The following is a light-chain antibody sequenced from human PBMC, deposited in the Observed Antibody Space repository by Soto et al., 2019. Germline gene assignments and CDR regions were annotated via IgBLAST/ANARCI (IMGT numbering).Light chain of an antibody. Sequence: QSVLTQPASASGTPGQRVTISCSGSSSNIGSTYVYWYQHLPGLAPNLLIFKHNQRPSGVPDGFSGSKSGNSASLAISGLRSEEETHDYCSALDDSLSGVVFGGGTKLTVL. CDR3: SALDDSLSGVV. CDR2: KHN. V-gene: IGLV1-47*01. J-gene: IGLJ2*01. CDR1: SSNIGSTY.